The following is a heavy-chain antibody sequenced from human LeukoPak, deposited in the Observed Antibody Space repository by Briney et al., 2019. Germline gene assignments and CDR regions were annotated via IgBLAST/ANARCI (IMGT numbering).Heavy chain of an antibody. CDR3: ARGDYGDSFDY. J-gene: IGHJ4*02. V-gene: IGHV1-18*01. D-gene: IGHD4-17*01. Sequence: GGSLRLSCAASGYTFTSYGISWVRQAPGQGLEWMGWISAYNGNTNYAQKLQGRVTMTTDTSTSTAYMELRSLRSDDTAVYYCARGDYGDSFDYRGQGTLVTVSS. CDR2: ISAYNGNT. CDR1: GYTFTSYG.